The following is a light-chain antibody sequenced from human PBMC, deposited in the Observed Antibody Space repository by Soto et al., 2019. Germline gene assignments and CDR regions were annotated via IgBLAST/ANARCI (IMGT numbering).Light chain of an antibody. CDR1: SSDVGGYNY. J-gene: IGLJ1*01. V-gene: IGLV2-11*01. CDR2: DVS. CDR3: CSYAGSSFV. Sequence: ALTQPRSVSGSPGQSVTISCTGTSSDVGGYNYVSWYQQHPGKAPKLMIYDVSKRPSGVPDRFSGSKSGNTASLTISGLQAEDEADYYCCSYAGSSFVFGTGTKVTVL.